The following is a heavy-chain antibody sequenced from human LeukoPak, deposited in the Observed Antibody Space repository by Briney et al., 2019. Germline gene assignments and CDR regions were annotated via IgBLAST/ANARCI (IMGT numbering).Heavy chain of an antibody. V-gene: IGHV3-23*01. Sequence: PGGSLRLSCAASGFTFSSYAMSWVRQAPGKGLEWVSAISGSGGSTYYADSVKGRFTISRDNSRNTLYLQMNSLRAEDTAVYYCAKGGSFYSDTSGYLYWGQGTLVTVSS. J-gene: IGHJ4*02. CDR1: GFTFSSYA. CDR3: AKGGSFYSDTSGYLY. CDR2: ISGSGGST. D-gene: IGHD3-22*01.